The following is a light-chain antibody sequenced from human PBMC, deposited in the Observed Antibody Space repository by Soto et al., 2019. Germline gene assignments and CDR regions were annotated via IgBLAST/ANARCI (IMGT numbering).Light chain of an antibody. CDR2: DVS. CDR3: CSYAGDFYV. Sequence: QSALTQPRSVSGSPGQSVAISCTGTTSDVGGYDHVSWHQQHPGKAPELIIFDVSKRPSGVPDRFSGSKSGNTASLTISGLQAEDEADYFCCSYAGDFYVFGSGTKLTVL. V-gene: IGLV2-11*01. J-gene: IGLJ1*01. CDR1: TSDVGGYDH.